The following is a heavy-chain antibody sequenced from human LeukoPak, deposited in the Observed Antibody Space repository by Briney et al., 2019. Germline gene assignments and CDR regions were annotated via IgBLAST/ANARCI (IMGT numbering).Heavy chain of an antibody. J-gene: IGHJ3*02. CDR1: GFTFSSYW. D-gene: IGHD4-17*01. Sequence: PGGSLRLSCAASGFTFSSYWMDWVRQAPGKGLEGVANINQDESEKYYVDFVKGRFTISRDNAKNSLYLQMSSLRAEDTAVYYCARGQVTAVTGLASFDIWGQGTMVTVSS. CDR2: INQDESEK. CDR3: ARGQVTAVTGLASFDI. V-gene: IGHV3-7*04.